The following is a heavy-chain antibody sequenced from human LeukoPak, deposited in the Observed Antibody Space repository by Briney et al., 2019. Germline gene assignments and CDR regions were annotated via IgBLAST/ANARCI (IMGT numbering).Heavy chain of an antibody. CDR1: GFTFSSYA. CDR3: VKGPWSRAFDY. D-gene: IGHD1-1*01. V-gene: IGHV3-23*01. J-gene: IGHJ4*02. CDR2: FSGSAGST. Sequence: GESLRLSCAASGFTFSSYAVSWVRQAPGKGQEWVSTFSGSAGSTYYADSVKGRCTISRDNSKNTLYLHMNSLRAEDTAVYYCVKGPWSRAFDYWGQGTLVTVSS.